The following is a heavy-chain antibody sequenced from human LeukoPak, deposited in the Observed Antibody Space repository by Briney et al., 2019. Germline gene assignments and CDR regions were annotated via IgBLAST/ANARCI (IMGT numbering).Heavy chain of an antibody. V-gene: IGHV4-39*07. CDR1: GGSISSSSYY. J-gene: IGHJ4*02. CDR2: IYYSGST. CDR3: ARDPRRDGYTR. Sequence: SETLSLTCTVSGGSISSSSYYWGWIRQPPGKGLEWIGSIYYSGSTYYNPSLKSRVTISVDTSKNQFSLKLSSVTAADTAVYYCARDPRRDGYTRWGQGTLVTVSS. D-gene: IGHD5-24*01.